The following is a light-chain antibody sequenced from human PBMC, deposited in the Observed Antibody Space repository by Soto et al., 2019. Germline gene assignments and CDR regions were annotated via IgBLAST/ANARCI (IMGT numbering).Light chain of an antibody. Sequence: DIQMTQSPSTLSVSVGDRVTITCRASQTISSWLAWYQQKPGKAPKLMIYKASTLKSGVPSRFSGSGSGTEFTLTISSLQADDFATYYCQHYNSYSEAFGQGTKVDIK. CDR3: QHYNSYSEA. V-gene: IGKV1-5*03. J-gene: IGKJ1*01. CDR2: KAS. CDR1: QTISSW.